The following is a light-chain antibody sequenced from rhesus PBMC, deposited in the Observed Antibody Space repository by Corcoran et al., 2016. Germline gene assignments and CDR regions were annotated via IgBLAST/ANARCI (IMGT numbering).Light chain of an antibody. CDR2: RAS. V-gene: IGKV1S9*01. J-gene: IGKJ3*01. CDR1: QSLSNY. Sequence: DIQMTQSPSSLSASVGDRVTITCQASQSLSNYLNWYQQKPGKIPKLLIYRASSLQSGIPSRFSGSGSGTYFTLTINSLQPEDFATYYCQQGYSYPFTFGPGTKLDIK. CDR3: QQGYSYPFT.